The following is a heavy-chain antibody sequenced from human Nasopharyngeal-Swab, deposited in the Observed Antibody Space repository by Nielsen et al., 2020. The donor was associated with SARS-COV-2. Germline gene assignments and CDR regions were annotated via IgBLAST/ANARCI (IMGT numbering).Heavy chain of an antibody. CDR3: AKDRNTMIVVVITGQGAFDI. J-gene: IGHJ3*02. CDR1: GFTFSNYW. V-gene: IGHV3-7*01. Sequence: GESLKISCADSGFTFSNYWMSWVRQAPGKGLEWVANIKEDGSAKYYVDSVKGRFTISRDNAEKSLYLEMNSLRAEDTAVYYCAKDRNTMIVVVITGQGAFDIWGQGTMVTVSS. CDR2: IKEDGSAK. D-gene: IGHD3-22*01.